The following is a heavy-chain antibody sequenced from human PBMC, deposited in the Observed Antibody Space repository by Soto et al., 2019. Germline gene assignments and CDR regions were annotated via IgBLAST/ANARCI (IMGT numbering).Heavy chain of an antibody. V-gene: IGHV4-34*01. J-gene: IGHJ4*02. D-gene: IGHD5-12*01. CDR3: ARGQEGVVATH. CDR1: GGSLSGYY. CDR2: VKDGGHT. Sequence: QVQLQQWGAGLLKPSETLSLNCAVTGGSLSGYYWSWIRQPPGKGLEWIGEVKDGGHTNYSPSLRGRVTISSDTSNNQFALGLNSVAAADTGVYYCARGQEGVVATHWDQGSLVTVSS.